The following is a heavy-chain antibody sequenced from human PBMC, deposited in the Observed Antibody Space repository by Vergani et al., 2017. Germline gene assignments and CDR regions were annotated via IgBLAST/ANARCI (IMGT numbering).Heavy chain of an antibody. D-gene: IGHD2-15*01. Sequence: EVQLVESGGGLIHPGGSLRLSCEGSGFSFSGYWMHWVRQSPEKGLVWVSRIKSDGSITNYADSVKGRFTISRDNAKNTLYLEMNSLRGDDTAIYYCVRARXSGPCFISNWFDSWVQGTLVTVSS. CDR3: VRARXSGPCFISNWFDS. CDR1: GFSFSGYW. J-gene: IGHJ5*01. CDR2: IKSDGSIT. V-gene: IGHV3-74*01.